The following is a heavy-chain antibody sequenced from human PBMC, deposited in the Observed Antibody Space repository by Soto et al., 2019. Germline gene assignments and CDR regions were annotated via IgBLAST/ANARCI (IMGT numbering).Heavy chain of an antibody. J-gene: IGHJ6*02. D-gene: IGHD5-12*01. CDR1: GGTVSSYA. CDR3: ATHPMATTTYYYGMDV. Sequence: QVQLVQSGAEVKKPGSSVKVSCKASGGTVSSYAISWVRQAPGQGLEWMGGIIPIFGTANYAQKFQGRVTITADESTSTAYMELSSLRSEDTAVYYCATHPMATTTYYYGMDVWGQGTTVTVSS. CDR2: IIPIFGTA. V-gene: IGHV1-69*12.